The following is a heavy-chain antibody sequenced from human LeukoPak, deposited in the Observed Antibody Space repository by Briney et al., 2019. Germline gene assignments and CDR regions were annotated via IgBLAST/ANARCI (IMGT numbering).Heavy chain of an antibody. CDR2: ISSNGGST. Sequence: GGSLRLSCAASGFTFSSYAMHWVRQAPGKGLEYVSAISSNGGSTYYANSVKGRFTISRDNSKNTLYLQMGSLRAEDMAVYYCVKGGGYSRSPLDYWGQGTLVTVSS. V-gene: IGHV3-64*01. J-gene: IGHJ4*02. CDR1: GFTFSSYA. CDR3: VKGGGYSRSPLDY. D-gene: IGHD6-13*01.